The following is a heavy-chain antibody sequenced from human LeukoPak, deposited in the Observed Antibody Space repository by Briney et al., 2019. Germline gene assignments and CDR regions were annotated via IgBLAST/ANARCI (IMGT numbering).Heavy chain of an antibody. J-gene: IGHJ5*02. CDR1: IDSFSGYH. CDR2: IDHSGNT. D-gene: IGHD1-26*01. V-gene: IGHV4-34*01. CDR3: ARQFLGSYNWFDP. Sequence: SETLSLTCAVYIDSFSGYHWSWIRQSPGKGLEWIGEIDHSGNTKYNPSLKSRVTLSVDTSKNQFSLKLSSVTAADTAVYYCARQFLGSYNWFDPWGQGTLVTVSS.